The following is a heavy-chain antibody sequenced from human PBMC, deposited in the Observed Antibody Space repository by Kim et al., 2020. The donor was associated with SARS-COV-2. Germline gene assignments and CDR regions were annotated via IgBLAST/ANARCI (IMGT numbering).Heavy chain of an antibody. CDR3: ARGRGHYYGSGEKYYFDY. Sequence: KSRVTISVDTSKNQFSLKLSSVTAADTAVYYWARGRGHYYGSGEKYYFDYWGQGTLVTVSS. J-gene: IGHJ4*02. D-gene: IGHD3-10*01. V-gene: IGHV4-34*01.